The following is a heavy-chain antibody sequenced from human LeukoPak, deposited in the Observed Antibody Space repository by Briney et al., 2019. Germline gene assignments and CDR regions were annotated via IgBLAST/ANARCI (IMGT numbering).Heavy chain of an antibody. Sequence: GGSLRLSCAASGFTFSNYWMNWVRQAPGKGLEWVARIKQDGSEKYYVESVKGQFTISRDNAKKSVYLQMDSLRAEDTAVYYCAREGYCSGGICSYDNWGQGTLVTVSS. CDR2: IKQDGSEK. CDR1: GFTFSNYW. CDR3: AREGYCSGGICSYDN. V-gene: IGHV3-7*01. J-gene: IGHJ4*02. D-gene: IGHD2-15*01.